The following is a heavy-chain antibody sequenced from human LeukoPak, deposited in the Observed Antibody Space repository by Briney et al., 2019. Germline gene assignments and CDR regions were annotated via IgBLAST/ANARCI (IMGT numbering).Heavy chain of an antibody. J-gene: IGHJ4*02. V-gene: IGHV3-53*04. CDR3: ATLDTVMAYYFDL. CDR1: GFTVSTNC. D-gene: IGHD5-18*01. Sequence: AGGSLRLSCAASGFTVSTNCMTWVRQAPGKGLEWVSTIYSGGTTYYADSVMGRFTISRHNSRNTLYLQMNSLRAEDTAVYYCATLDTVMAYYFDLWGQGTLVTVSS. CDR2: IYSGGTT.